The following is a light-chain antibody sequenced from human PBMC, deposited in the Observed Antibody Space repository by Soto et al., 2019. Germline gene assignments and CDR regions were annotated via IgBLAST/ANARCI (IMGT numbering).Light chain of an antibody. CDR1: QSFSRTY. J-gene: IGKJ1*01. V-gene: IGKV3-20*01. Sequence: EIVLTQSPGTLSLSPGERATLSCRASQSFSRTYLAWYQQKPGQAPRLLIYGASSRATGIPDRFSGSGSGTDFTLTISRLEPEDFAVYYCQKYGSSRTFGQGTKVEIK. CDR3: QKYGSSRT. CDR2: GAS.